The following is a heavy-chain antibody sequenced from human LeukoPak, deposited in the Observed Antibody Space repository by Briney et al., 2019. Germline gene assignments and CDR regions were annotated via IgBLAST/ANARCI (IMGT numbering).Heavy chain of an antibody. Sequence: ASVKVSYKASGYTFTSYGISWVRQAPGQGLEWMGWISAYNGNTNYAQKLQGRVTMTTDTSTSTAYMELSSLRSEDTAVYYCARDGEGSGYDLIAAAISAFDIWGQGTMVTVSS. J-gene: IGHJ3*02. CDR1: GYTFTSYG. V-gene: IGHV1-18*01. CDR2: ISAYNGNT. CDR3: ARDGEGSGYDLIAAAISAFDI. D-gene: IGHD5-12*01.